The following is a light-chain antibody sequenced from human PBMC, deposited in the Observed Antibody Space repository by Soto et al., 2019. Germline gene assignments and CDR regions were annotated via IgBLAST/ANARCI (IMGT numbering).Light chain of an antibody. V-gene: IGKV3-20*01. Sequence: EIVLTQSPGTLSLSPGERATLSCRASQSVSSSYLAWYQQKPGQAPRLLIYGASSRATGIPDRFSGSGSGKDFTLTISRLEPEDFAVYYCQQYCSSPKWTFGQGTNVQIK. J-gene: IGKJ1*01. CDR3: QQYCSSPKWT. CDR1: QSVSSSY. CDR2: GAS.